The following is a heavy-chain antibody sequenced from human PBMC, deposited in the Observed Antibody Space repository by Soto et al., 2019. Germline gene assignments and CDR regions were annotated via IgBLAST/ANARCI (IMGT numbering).Heavy chain of an antibody. Sequence: SETLSLTCDVSGVSISENHWSWIRQPPGKELERIAYIYYSGSTNYNPSLKSRVTISVDTSKNQFSLKLSSVTAADTAVYYCARELSTVTNYGMDVWGQGTTVTVSS. CDR3: ARELSTVTNYGMDV. V-gene: IGHV4-59*01. D-gene: IGHD4-17*01. CDR2: IYYSGST. J-gene: IGHJ6*02. CDR1: GVSISENH.